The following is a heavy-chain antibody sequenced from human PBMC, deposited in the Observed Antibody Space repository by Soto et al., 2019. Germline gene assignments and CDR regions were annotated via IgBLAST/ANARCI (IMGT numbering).Heavy chain of an antibody. CDR3: ARQRRDFDY. V-gene: IGHV4-59*08. Sequence: QVQLQESGPGLVKPSETLSLTCTVSGGSISNYYWSWIRQPPGKGLQWIGYIFSSGSTNYNPSLKILVTISVNTSKNQFSLNLNSVTAADTAVYYFARQRRDFDYWGQGSLVTVSS. CDR2: IFSSGST. J-gene: IGHJ4*02. CDR1: GGSISNYY.